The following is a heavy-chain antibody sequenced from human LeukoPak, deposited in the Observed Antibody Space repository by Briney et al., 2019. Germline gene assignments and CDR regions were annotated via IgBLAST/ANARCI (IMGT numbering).Heavy chain of an antibody. CDR1: GGSFSGYY. CDR3: ARLRVDYYDSSGAPADY. J-gene: IGHJ4*02. V-gene: IGHV4-34*01. CDR2: INHSGST. D-gene: IGHD3-22*01. Sequence: SETLSLTCAVYGGSFSGYYWSWIRQPPGKGLEWIGEINHSGSTNYNPSLKSRVTISVDTSKNQFSLKLSSVTAADTAVYYYARLRVDYYDSSGAPADYWGQGTLVTVSS.